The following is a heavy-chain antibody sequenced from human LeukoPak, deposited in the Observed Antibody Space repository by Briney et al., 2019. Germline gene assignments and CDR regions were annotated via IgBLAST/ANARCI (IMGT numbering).Heavy chain of an antibody. CDR1: GGSISSSSYY. CDR2: IYYSGST. V-gene: IGHV4-39*07. J-gene: IGHJ3*02. Sequence: SETLSLTCTVSGGSISSSSYYWGWIRQPPGKGLEWIGSIYYSGSTYYNPSLKSRVTISVDTSKNQFSLKLSSVTAADTAVYYCARLWERRRAFDIWGQGTMVTVSS. CDR3: ARLWERRRAFDI. D-gene: IGHD1-1*01.